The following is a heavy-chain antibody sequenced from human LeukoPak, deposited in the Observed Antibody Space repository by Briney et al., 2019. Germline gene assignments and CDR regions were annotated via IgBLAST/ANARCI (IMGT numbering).Heavy chain of an antibody. D-gene: IGHD3-22*01. CDR2: FDPEDGET. J-gene: IGHJ4*02. CDR1: GNSVTEVA. V-gene: IGHV1-24*01. CDR3: ATVEREYFDTSGYYDY. Sequence: VASVKVSCKVSGNSVTEVAIHWVRQTPGEGLEWMGGFDPEDGETMYAQKFQGRVIMTEDTSTDTAYMELSSLRSEDTAVYYCATVEREYFDTSGYYDYWGQGTLVTVSS.